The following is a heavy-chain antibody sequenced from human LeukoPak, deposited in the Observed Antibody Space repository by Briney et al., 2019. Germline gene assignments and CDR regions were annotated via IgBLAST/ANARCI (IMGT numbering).Heavy chain of an antibody. J-gene: IGHJ4*02. D-gene: IGHD3-10*01. V-gene: IGHV6-1*01. CDR2: TYYRSKWYN. CDR1: GDSVSSNSAA. Sequence: SQTLSLTCAISGDSVSSNSAAWNWIRQSPSRGLEWLGRTYYRSKWYNDYAVSVKSRITINPDTSKNQFSLQLNSVTPEDTAVYYCARGEYYGSGSPTNFDYWGQGTLVTVSS. CDR3: ARGEYYGSGSPTNFDY.